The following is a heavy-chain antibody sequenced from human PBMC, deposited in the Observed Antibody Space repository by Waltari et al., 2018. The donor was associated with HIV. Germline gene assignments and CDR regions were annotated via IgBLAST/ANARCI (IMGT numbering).Heavy chain of an antibody. V-gene: IGHV1-8*01. J-gene: IGHJ4*02. Sequence: QVQLVKSGAEVKKPGASVKVSCKASGYSFTSYDINWVRQATGQGLEWMGWMSPSSGKTGSAQKVQGRVTMSRNTSVSTVYMELSTLTSDDTAIYFCARGGSTHTHFAYWGQGTLVTVSS. CDR3: ARGGSTHTHFAY. CDR2: MSPSSGKT. CDR1: GYSFTSYD. D-gene: IGHD1-26*01.